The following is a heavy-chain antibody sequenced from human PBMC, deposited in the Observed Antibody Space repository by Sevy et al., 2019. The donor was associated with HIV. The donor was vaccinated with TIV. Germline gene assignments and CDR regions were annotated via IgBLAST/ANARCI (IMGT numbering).Heavy chain of an antibody. J-gene: IGHJ3*02. CDR1: GFTFSSYA. D-gene: IGHD3-22*01. V-gene: IGHV3-30*18. CDR3: AKGYSSGYYHAFDI. Sequence: GGSLRLSCAASGFTFSSYAMSWVRQAPGKGLEWVAVISYDGSNKYYADSVKGRFTISRDNSKNTLYLQMNSLRAEDTAVYYCAKGYSSGYYHAFDIWGQGTMVTVSS. CDR2: ISYDGSNK.